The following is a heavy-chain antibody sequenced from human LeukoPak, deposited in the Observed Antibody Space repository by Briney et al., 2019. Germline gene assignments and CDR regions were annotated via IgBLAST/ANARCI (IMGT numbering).Heavy chain of an antibody. Sequence: PSETLSLTCTVSGGSISSGDYSWSWIRQPPGKGLEWIGYIYYSGSTYYNPSLKSRVTISVGTSKNQFSLKLSSVTAADTAVYYCARESSGIAAAGTDYWGQGTLVTVSS. J-gene: IGHJ4*02. CDR1: GGSISSGDYS. D-gene: IGHD6-13*01. V-gene: IGHV4-30-4*01. CDR2: IYYSGST. CDR3: ARESSGIAAAGTDY.